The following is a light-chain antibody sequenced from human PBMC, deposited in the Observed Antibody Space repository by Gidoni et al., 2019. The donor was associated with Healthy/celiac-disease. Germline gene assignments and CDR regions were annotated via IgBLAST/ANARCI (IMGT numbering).Light chain of an antibody. CDR2: DAS. Sequence: DIQMTQSPSSLSASVGDRVTITCQASQDISNYLNWYQQKPGKAPKLLIYDASNLETGVPSRFSGSGSGTDFTFTISSLQPEHIATYYCQQYDNRPLTFGGGTKVEIK. V-gene: IGKV1-33*01. CDR3: QQYDNRPLT. CDR1: QDISNY. J-gene: IGKJ4*01.